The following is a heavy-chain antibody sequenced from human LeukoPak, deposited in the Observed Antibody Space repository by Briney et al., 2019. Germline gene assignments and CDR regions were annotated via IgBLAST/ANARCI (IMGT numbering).Heavy chain of an antibody. Sequence: PGGSLRLSCTASGFDLSDHWMHWVRQVPGKGLLWVSRINPDGSSTSYGDSVEGRFIISRDNAKKTLYLQMNSLRAEDTAVYYCARPHVDTVSNWFDSWGQGTQVTVSS. V-gene: IGHV3-74*01. D-gene: IGHD5-18*01. J-gene: IGHJ5*01. CDR2: INPDGSST. CDR3: ARPHVDTVSNWFDS. CDR1: GFDLSDHW.